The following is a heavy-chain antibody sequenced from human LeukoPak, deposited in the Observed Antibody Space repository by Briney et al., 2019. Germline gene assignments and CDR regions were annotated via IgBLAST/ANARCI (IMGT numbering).Heavy chain of an antibody. V-gene: IGHV3-74*01. Sequence: GGSLRLSCAASGFTFSTFWMHWVRQDPGKGLVWVSHINTDGRSTTYADSVKGRFTISRDNAKNTLYLQMNRLRAEDTAVYYCARERGGSYDYWGQGTLVTVSS. J-gene: IGHJ4*02. D-gene: IGHD1-26*01. CDR2: INTDGRST. CDR1: GFTFSTFW. CDR3: ARERGGSYDY.